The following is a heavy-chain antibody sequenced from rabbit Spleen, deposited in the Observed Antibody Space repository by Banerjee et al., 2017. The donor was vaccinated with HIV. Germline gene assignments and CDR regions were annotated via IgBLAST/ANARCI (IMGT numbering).Heavy chain of an antibody. J-gene: IGHJ6*01. Sequence: QEQLVESGGGLVKPGASLTLTCTASGFSFSSSYDMCWVRQAPGKGLEWIACIDTGSRDFTYYASWAKGRFTISKASSTTVTLQMTSLTAADTATYFCARDTGSSFSTYGMDLWGPGTLVTVS. V-gene: IGHV1S45*01. CDR1: GFSFSSSYD. CDR2: IDTGSRDFT. CDR3: ARDTGSSFSTYGMDL. D-gene: IGHD8-1*01.